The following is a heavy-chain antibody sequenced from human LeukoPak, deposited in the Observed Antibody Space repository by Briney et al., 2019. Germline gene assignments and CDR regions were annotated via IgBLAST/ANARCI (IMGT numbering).Heavy chain of an antibody. CDR2: INQDGSEK. V-gene: IGHV3-7*01. Sequence: GGSLRLSCVASGFTFSSYWMSWVRQAPGKGLEWVADINQDGSEKYDVDSAKGRFTISRDNAKNSLYLQMNSLRPEDTAIYYCAREGYTSSWLYYYYYMDVWGKGTTVTVSS. D-gene: IGHD6-13*01. CDR1: GFTFSSYW. J-gene: IGHJ6*03. CDR3: AREGYTSSWLYYYYYMDV.